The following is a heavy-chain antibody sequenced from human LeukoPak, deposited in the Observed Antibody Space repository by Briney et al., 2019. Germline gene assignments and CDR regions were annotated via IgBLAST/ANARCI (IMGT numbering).Heavy chain of an antibody. Sequence: SETLSLTCTVSGGSISSYYWSWIRQPPGKGLEWIGFIYNSGSTNYNPSLKSRVTISLDTSKSQFSLKLSSVTAADTAVYYCARNYYESSGYWILDYWGQGTLVTVSP. CDR3: ARNYYESSGYWILDY. D-gene: IGHD3-22*01. V-gene: IGHV4-59*01. J-gene: IGHJ4*02. CDR2: IYNSGST. CDR1: GGSISSYY.